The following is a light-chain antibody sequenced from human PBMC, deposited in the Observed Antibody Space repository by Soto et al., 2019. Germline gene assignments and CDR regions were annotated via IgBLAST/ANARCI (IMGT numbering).Light chain of an antibody. J-gene: IGKJ1*01. CDR3: QQYNRWRT. V-gene: IGKV3-15*01. Sequence: EIVMTQSPATLSVSPGERATLSCRASQSVSSNLAWYQQKPGQPPRLLIYDSSARATGIPARFSGSGSGTEFTLTIRGLQSEDFAVYYCQQYNRWRTFGQGTKVDIK. CDR1: QSVSSN. CDR2: DSS.